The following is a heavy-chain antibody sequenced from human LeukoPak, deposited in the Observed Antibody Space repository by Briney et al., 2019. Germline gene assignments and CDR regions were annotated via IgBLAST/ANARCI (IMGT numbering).Heavy chain of an antibody. CDR3: AKGKTLAVAGVLDY. D-gene: IGHD6-19*01. V-gene: IGHV3-9*01. CDR2: ISWNSGSI. Sequence: GGSLRLSCAASGFTFDDYAMHWVRQAPGKGLEWVSGISWNSGSIGYADSVKGRFTISRDNAKNSLYLQMNSLRAEDTALYYCAKGKTLAVAGVLDYWGQGTLVTVSS. CDR1: GFTFDDYA. J-gene: IGHJ4*02.